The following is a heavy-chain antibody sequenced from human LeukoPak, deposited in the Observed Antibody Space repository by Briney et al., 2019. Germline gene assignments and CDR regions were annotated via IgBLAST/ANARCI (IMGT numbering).Heavy chain of an antibody. D-gene: IGHD3-16*01. CDR2: ISAYNGNT. Sequence: ASVKVSCKASGYTFTSYGISWVRQAPGQGLEWMGWISAYNGNTNYAQKLQGRVTMTTDTSTSTAHMELRSLRSDDTAVYYCAREASIMAPYYYGMDVWGQGTTVTVSS. CDR1: GYTFTSYG. CDR3: AREASIMAPYYYGMDV. J-gene: IGHJ6*02. V-gene: IGHV1-18*01.